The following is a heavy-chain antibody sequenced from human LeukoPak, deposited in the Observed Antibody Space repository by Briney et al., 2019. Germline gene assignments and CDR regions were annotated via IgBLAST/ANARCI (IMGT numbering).Heavy chain of an antibody. D-gene: IGHD2-15*01. Sequence: GGSLRLSCAVSGFTLSNFWMHWVRQAPGKGLVWVSYLNTNGIHTTYADSVKGRFTISRDGAKNMFYLQMDSLRVEDTAVYYCARGGPRASLDFWGQGTVVTVSS. J-gene: IGHJ4*02. CDR2: LNTNGIHT. V-gene: IGHV3-74*01. CDR1: GFTLSNFW. CDR3: ARGGPRASLDF.